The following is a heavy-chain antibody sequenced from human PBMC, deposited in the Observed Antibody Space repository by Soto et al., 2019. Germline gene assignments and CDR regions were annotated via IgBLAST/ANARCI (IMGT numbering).Heavy chain of an antibody. J-gene: IGHJ4*02. Sequence: SETLSLTCAAYRGSFSSYYWNGIRQPPGKVLEWIGEINHSGSTNYNPSLKSRVTISVDTSKNQFSLKLSSVTAADTAVYYCARHRYSYGVYYFDYWGQGTLVTVSS. V-gene: IGHV4-34*01. CDR2: INHSGST. D-gene: IGHD5-18*01. CDR3: ARHRYSYGVYYFDY. CDR1: RGSFSSYY.